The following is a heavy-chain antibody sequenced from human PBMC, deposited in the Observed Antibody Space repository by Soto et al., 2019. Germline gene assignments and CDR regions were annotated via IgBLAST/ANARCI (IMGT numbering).Heavy chain of an antibody. Sequence: SETLSLTCTVSGGSISSYYWSWIRQPPGKGLEWIGYIYYSGSTNYNPSLKSRVTISVDTSKNQFSLKLSSVTAADTAVYYCARDPSEGRVGNWFESWGQGTLVTVSS. CDR3: ARDPSEGRVGNWFES. D-gene: IGHD2-2*01. J-gene: IGHJ5*01. CDR2: IYYSGST. CDR1: GGSISSYY. V-gene: IGHV4-59*01.